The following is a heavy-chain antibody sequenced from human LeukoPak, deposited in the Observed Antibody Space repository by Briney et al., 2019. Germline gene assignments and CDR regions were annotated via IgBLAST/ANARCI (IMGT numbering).Heavy chain of an antibody. J-gene: IGHJ4*02. CDR2: ISSSSSYI. CDR3: ARSFYYDSPGYYQYYFDF. V-gene: IGHV3-21*01. CDR1: GFTFSSYS. Sequence: PGGSLRLSCAASGFTFSSYSMTWVRKAPGKGLEWVSSISSSSSYIYYADSVKGRFTISRDNAKNSLYLQMNSLRAEDTAVYYCARSFYYDSPGYYQYYFDFWGQGTLVTVSS. D-gene: IGHD3-22*01.